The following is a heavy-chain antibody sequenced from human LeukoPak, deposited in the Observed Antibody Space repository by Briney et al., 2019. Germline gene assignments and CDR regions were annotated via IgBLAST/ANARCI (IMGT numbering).Heavy chain of an antibody. CDR1: GYTFTRYG. J-gene: IGHJ3*02. Sequence: ASVKVSCKASGYTFTRYGISWVRQAPGQGLEWMGWISAYNGDTNYAQKFQGRVTMATDTSTSTAYMELRSLRSDDTAVYYCARDIMYYDSSGYYYLYAFDIWGQGTMVSVSS. D-gene: IGHD3-22*01. CDR3: ARDIMYYDSSGYYYLYAFDI. CDR2: ISAYNGDT. V-gene: IGHV1-18*01.